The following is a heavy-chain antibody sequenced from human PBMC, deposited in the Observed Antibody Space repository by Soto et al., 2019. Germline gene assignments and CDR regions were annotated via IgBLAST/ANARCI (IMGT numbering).Heavy chain of an antibody. CDR1: GYSFTSYD. Sequence: ASVKVSCKASGYSFTSYDINWVRQATGQGLEWMGWMNPNSGNTGYAQKFQGRVTMTRNTSISTAYMELSSLRSEDTAVYYCARVSMGSSSEDFQHWGQGTLVTVSP. CDR2: MNPNSGNT. CDR3: ARVSMGSSSEDFQH. D-gene: IGHD6-6*01. J-gene: IGHJ1*01. V-gene: IGHV1-8*01.